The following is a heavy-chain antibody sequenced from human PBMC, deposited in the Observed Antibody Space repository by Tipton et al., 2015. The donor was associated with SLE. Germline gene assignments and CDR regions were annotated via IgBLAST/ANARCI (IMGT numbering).Heavy chain of an antibody. CDR3: ARYIVVVRYFDY. V-gene: IGHV4-59*01. Sequence: TLSLTCTVSGGSISGYYWNWIRQPPGKGLEWVGYINYSGNTNYNPSLKSRVTISVDTSKTHISLRLTSVTAADTAVYYCARYIVVVRYFDYWGQGTLVTVSS. D-gene: IGHD2-21*01. CDR2: INYSGNT. J-gene: IGHJ4*02. CDR1: GGSISGYY.